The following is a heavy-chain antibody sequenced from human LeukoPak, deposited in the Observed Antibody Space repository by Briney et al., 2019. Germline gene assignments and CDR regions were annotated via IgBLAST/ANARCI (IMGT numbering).Heavy chain of an antibody. CDR3: AKDDEYCRGGSCYSGFGFDY. J-gene: IGHJ4*02. Sequence: QTGGSLRLSCAASGFTFSSYAMSWVRQAPGKGLEWVSAISGSGGSTYYADSVKGRFTISRDNSKNTLYLQMNSLRAEDTAVYYCAKDDEYCRGGSCYSGFGFDYWGQGTLVTVSS. CDR1: GFTFSSYA. CDR2: ISGSGGST. V-gene: IGHV3-23*01. D-gene: IGHD2-15*01.